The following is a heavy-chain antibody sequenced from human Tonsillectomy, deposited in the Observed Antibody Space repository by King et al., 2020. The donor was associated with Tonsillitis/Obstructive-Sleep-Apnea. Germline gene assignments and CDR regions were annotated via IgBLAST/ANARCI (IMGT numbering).Heavy chain of an antibody. CDR2: IYWDDDK. Sequence: TLKESGPTLVKPTQTLTLTCTFSGFSLSTSGVGVGWIRQPPGKALEWLALIYWDDDKRYSPSLKSRLTITKDTSKNQVVLTMTNMDLVDTDTYYCAHMISGLVYDRHSDQMDYYYSMDVWGKGTTVTVSS. CDR1: GFSLSTSGVG. V-gene: IGHV2-5*02. D-gene: IGHD3/OR15-3a*01. J-gene: IGHJ6*03. CDR3: AHMISGLVYDRHSDQMDYYYSMDV.